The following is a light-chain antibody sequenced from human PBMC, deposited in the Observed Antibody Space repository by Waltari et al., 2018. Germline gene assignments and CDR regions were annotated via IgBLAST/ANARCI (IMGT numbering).Light chain of an antibody. Sequence: QSALTQPASVSGSPGQSITVSCTGTSSDVGSYNLVSWFQQYPDTAPKLIIFEVNKRPSGVSHRFSGSKSGNTASLTIAGLQAGDEADYYCCSYAGSGIYVFGTGAKVTVL. CDR3: CSYAGSGIYV. CDR2: EVN. V-gene: IGLV2-23*02. CDR1: SSDVGSYNL. J-gene: IGLJ1*01.